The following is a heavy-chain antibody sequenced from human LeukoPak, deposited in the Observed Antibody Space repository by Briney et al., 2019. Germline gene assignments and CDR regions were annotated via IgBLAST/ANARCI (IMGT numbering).Heavy chain of an antibody. V-gene: IGHV3-48*04. CDR1: GFTFRSYS. CDR2: ISSSSSTI. J-gene: IGHJ4*02. CDR3: ARTTYSSSWYYFDY. Sequence: GGSLRLSCAASGFTFRSYSMNWVRQAPGKGLEWVSYISSSSSTIYYADSVKGRFTISRDNAKNSLYLQMNSLRAEDTAVYYCARTTYSSSWYYFDYWGQGTLVTVYS. D-gene: IGHD6-13*01.